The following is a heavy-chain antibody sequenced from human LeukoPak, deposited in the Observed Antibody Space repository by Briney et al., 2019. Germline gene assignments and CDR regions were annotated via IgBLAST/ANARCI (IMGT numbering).Heavy chain of an antibody. D-gene: IGHD2-8*02. CDR2: ISSSSSYI. V-gene: IGHV3-21*01. CDR1: GFTFSSYS. Sequence: PGGSLRLSCAASGFTFSSYSMNWVRQAPGKGLEWVSSISSSSSYIYYADSVKGRFTISRDNAKNSLYLQMNSLRAEDTAVYYCARYPSDRVVYAIPDYYYYYMDVWGKGTTVTVSS. CDR3: ARYPSDRVVYAIPDYYYYYMDV. J-gene: IGHJ6*03.